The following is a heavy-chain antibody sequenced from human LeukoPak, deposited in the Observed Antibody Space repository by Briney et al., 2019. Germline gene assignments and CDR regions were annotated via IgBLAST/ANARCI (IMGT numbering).Heavy chain of an antibody. CDR2: ISYDGSNK. J-gene: IGHJ3*02. CDR1: GFTFSNYG. D-gene: IGHD3-10*01. V-gene: IGHV3-30*18. Sequence: PGGSLRLSCAASGFTFSNYGMRWVRQAPGKGLGWVGVISYDGSNKYYADSVKGRFTISRDNSKNTLYLQMNSLRAEDTAVYYCANGYYYGSGSYYKEAFDIWGQGTMVTVSS. CDR3: ANGYYYGSGSYYKEAFDI.